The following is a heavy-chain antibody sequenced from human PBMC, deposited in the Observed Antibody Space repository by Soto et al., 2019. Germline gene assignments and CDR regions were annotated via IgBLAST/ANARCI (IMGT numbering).Heavy chain of an antibody. CDR2: ISAYNGNT. J-gene: IGHJ4*02. V-gene: IGHV1-18*01. Sequence: QVQLVQSGAEVKKPGASVKVSCKASGYTFTNYGISWVRQAPGQGLEWMGWISAYNGNTKYAQKLQGRVTMTTDTAPSTASMALRSLSSDDTAVYYCARDSPPVDYWGQGTLVTVSS. CDR3: ARDSPPVDY. CDR1: GYTFTNYG.